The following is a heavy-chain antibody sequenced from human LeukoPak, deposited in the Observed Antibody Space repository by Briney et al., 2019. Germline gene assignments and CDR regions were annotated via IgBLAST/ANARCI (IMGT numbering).Heavy chain of an antibody. Sequence: SETLSVTYAVSGGSISSSNWWRWVRQPPGKGLEWIGEIYHSGSTNYNPSLKSRVTISVDKSKNQFSLKLSSVTAADTAVYYCARVQWLYYFEYWGQGTLVTVSS. CDR1: GGSISSSNW. CDR2: IYHSGST. J-gene: IGHJ4*02. D-gene: IGHD6-19*01. V-gene: IGHV4-4*02. CDR3: ARVQWLYYFEY.